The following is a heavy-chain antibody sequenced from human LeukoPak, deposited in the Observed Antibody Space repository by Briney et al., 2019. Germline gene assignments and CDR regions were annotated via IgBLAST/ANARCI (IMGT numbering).Heavy chain of an antibody. CDR2: ISNNGGYT. J-gene: IGHJ4*02. D-gene: IGHD2-15*01. Sequence: GGSLRLSCAASRFTFSSSAMSWVRQAPGEGLEWVSAISNNGGYTYYADSVQGRFTISRDNSKSTLCLQMNSLRAEDTAVYYCAKQLGYCSDGSCYFPYWGQGTLVTVSS. CDR3: AKQLGYCSDGSCYFPY. CDR1: RFTFSSSA. V-gene: IGHV3-23*01.